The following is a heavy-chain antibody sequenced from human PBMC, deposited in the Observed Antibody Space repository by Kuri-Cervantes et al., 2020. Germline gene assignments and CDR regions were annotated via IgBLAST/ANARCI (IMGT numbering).Heavy chain of an antibody. J-gene: IGHJ5*02. Sequence: SQTLSLTCVVSGDSISSSNWWTWVRQPPGKGLEWIGEIFHSGSTNQNPSLKSRVTISVGKSKNQFSLKLSSVTAADTAVYYCASTVAAAGQNWFDPWGQGTLVTVSS. D-gene: IGHD6-13*01. CDR2: IFHSGST. CDR1: GDSISSSNW. CDR3: ASTVAAAGQNWFDP. V-gene: IGHV4-4*02.